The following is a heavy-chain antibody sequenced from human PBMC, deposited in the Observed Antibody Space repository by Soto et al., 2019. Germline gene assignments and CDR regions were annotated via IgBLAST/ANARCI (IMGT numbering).Heavy chain of an antibody. CDR3: ARAPGYYGDFFDY. J-gene: IGHJ4*02. Sequence: GGSLRLSCAASGFPFDDYGMSWVRQAPGKGLEWVSGINRDGGSTGYADSVKGRFTISRDNAKNSLYLQMNSLRAEDTAFYYCARAPGYYGDFFDYWGQRTLVTVSS. CDR1: GFPFDDYG. V-gene: IGHV3-20*04. CDR2: INRDGGST. D-gene: IGHD4-17*01.